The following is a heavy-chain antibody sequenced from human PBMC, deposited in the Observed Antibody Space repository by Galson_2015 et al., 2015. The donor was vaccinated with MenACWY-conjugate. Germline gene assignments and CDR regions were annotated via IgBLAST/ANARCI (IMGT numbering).Heavy chain of an antibody. CDR1: GFTFSSYE. V-gene: IGHV3-48*03. CDR2: TSSSGSTI. CDR3: ARDRLGAYYYGSGRGPDY. D-gene: IGHD3-10*01. Sequence: SLRLSCAASGFTFSSYEMNWVRQAPGKGLEWVSYTSSSGSTIYYADSVKGRFTISRDNAKNSLYLQMSSLGAEDTAVYYCARDRLGAYYYGSGRGPDYWGQGTLVTVSS. J-gene: IGHJ4*02.